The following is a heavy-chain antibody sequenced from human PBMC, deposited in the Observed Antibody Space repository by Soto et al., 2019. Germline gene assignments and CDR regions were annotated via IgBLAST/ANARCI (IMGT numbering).Heavy chain of an antibody. CDR1: GFTFSSYA. CDR2: ISGSGGST. J-gene: IGHJ1*01. Sequence: EVQLLESGGGLVQPGGSLRLSCAASGFTFSSYAMSWVRQAPGKGLEWVSAISGSGGSTYYADSVKGRFTISRDNSKNTLYLQMNSLRAEDTAVYYCAKVTHGYCSGGSCYPGDFQHWGQGTLVTVSS. D-gene: IGHD2-15*01. CDR3: AKVTHGYCSGGSCYPGDFQH. V-gene: IGHV3-23*01.